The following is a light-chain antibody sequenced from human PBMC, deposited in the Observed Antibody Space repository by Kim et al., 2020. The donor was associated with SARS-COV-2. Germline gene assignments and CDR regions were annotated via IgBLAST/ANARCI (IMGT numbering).Light chain of an antibody. CDR2: TNN. CDR3: QSYDSSLSVV. J-gene: IGLJ3*02. V-gene: IGLV1-40*01. CDR1: SSNIGAGYD. Sequence: QSVLTQPPSVSGAPGQRVTISCTGSSSNIGAGYDVHWYQQLPGTAPKVLIYTNNNRPSGVPDRFSGSKSGTSASLAITGLQTEDEADYYCQSYDSSLSVVFGGGTQLTVL.